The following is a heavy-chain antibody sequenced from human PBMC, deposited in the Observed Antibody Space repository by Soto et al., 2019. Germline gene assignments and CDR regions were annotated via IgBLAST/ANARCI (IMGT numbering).Heavy chain of an antibody. D-gene: IGHD4-17*01. J-gene: IGHJ3*01. CDR3: ARDKSKDYDDRAGAAFDF. CDR1: GGSISYGDYY. V-gene: IGHV4-30-4*01. Sequence: SETLSLTCTVSGGSISYGDYYWSWIRQPPGKGLEWIGYIHDRGSTHYSPSLKSRVTISADTSKNQFSLKLTSVTAADTAVHFCARDKSKDYDDRAGAAFDFWGHGTTVTVSS. CDR2: IHDRGST.